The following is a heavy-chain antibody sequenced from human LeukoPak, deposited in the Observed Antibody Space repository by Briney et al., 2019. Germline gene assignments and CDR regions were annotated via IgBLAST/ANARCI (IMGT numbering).Heavy chain of an antibody. CDR2: IKQDGSEK. J-gene: IGHJ4*02. D-gene: IGHD2/OR15-2a*01. Sequence: GGSLRLSCAASGFTFDDYGMSWVRQAPGKGLEWVAHIKQDGSEKYYVDSVKGRFTISRDNAKNSLYLQMNSLRAEDTAVYYCARAVDSNYFDYWGQGTLVTVSS. V-gene: IGHV3-7*01. CDR3: ARAVDSNYFDY. CDR1: GFTFDDYG.